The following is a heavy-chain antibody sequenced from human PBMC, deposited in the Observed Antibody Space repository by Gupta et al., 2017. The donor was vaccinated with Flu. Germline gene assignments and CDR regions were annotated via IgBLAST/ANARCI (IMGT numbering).Heavy chain of an antibody. CDR2: ISYDGSNK. CDR1: SRYD. Sequence: SRYDMHWVRQAPGKGLEWVAVISYDGSNKYYADSVKGRFTISRDNSKNTLDLQMNSLRAEDTAVYYCSKDARDSSSWYERWFDPWGQGTLVTVSS. CDR3: SKDARDSSSWYERWFDP. J-gene: IGHJ5*02. D-gene: IGHD6-13*01. V-gene: IGHV3-30*18.